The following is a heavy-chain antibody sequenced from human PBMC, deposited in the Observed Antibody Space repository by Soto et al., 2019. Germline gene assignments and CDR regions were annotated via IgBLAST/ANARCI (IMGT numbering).Heavy chain of an antibody. CDR1: GYTFTGYY. CDR2: INPNSGDT. J-gene: IGHJ4*02. CDR3: ARGTMVAIDY. Sequence: ASVKVSCKASGYTFTGYYMHWVRQAPGQGLEWVGWINPNSGDTNYAQKFQGRVTMTSDTSISTAYMELSRLRSDDTAVYYCARGTMVAIDYWGQGTLVTVSS. V-gene: IGHV1-2*02. D-gene: IGHD3-10*01.